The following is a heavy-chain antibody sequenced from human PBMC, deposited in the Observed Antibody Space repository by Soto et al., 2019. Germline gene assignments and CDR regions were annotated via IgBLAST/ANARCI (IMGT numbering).Heavy chain of an antibody. J-gene: IGHJ6*03. CDR1: GDSVSSNSAA. CDR2: TYYRSGWYN. CDR3: AGTTSHQWYYMDV. V-gene: IGHV6-1*01. Sequence: SQTLSLTCAIPGDSVSSNSAAWNWIRLSPSRGLEWLARTYYRSGWYNDYAVSVRSRITVNPDTSKNQFSLQLTSVTPEDTAVYYCAGTTSHQWYYMDVWGKGTTVTVSS. D-gene: IGHD1-7*01.